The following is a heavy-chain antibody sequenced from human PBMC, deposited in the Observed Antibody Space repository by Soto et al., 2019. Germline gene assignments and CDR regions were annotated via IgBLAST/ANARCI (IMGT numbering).Heavy chain of an antibody. CDR3: ARSPRNYYALGSYSYFRH. D-gene: IGHD3-10*01. CDR2: MNPNNGNT. CDR1: GYTFTSYD. Sequence: QVQLVQSGAEVKKPGASVKVSCKASGYTFTSYDISWVRQATGQWLEWMGWMNPNNGNTDYAPKFQGRVTMTMNTSIGTAYMEVNSLRSEDTSVYYCARSPRNYYALGSYSYFRHWGQGTLVTVSS. V-gene: IGHV1-8*01. J-gene: IGHJ1*01.